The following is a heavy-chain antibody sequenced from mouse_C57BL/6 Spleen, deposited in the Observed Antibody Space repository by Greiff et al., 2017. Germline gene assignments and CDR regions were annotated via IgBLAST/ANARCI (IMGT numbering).Heavy chain of an antibody. D-gene: IGHD2-3*01. CDR3: AGKGGDGYYDYYAMDY. Sequence: EVQLQESGPELVKPGASVKIPCKASGYTFTDYNMDWVKQSHGQRLEWIGDINPNNGGTIYNQKFKGKATLTVDTSSSTAYLELRSLTSEDTAVYYCAGKGGDGYYDYYAMDYWGQGTSVTVSS. CDR2: INPNNGGT. V-gene: IGHV1-18*01. J-gene: IGHJ4*01. CDR1: GYTFTDYN.